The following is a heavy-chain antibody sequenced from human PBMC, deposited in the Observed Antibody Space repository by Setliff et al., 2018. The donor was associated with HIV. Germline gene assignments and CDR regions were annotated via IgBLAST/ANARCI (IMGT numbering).Heavy chain of an antibody. CDR2: IIPFFRTA. D-gene: IGHD6-13*01. CDR3: ARAPRSPKYSSSWANWFDP. J-gene: IGHJ5*02. CDR1: GGTFSSYA. V-gene: IGHV1-69*13. Sequence: SVKVSCKASGGTFSSYAISWVRQAPGQGLEWMGGIIPFFRTANYAQNFQGRVTITADESTSTAYMELSSLRSEDTAVYYCARAPRSPKYSSSWANWFDPWGQGTLVTSPQ.